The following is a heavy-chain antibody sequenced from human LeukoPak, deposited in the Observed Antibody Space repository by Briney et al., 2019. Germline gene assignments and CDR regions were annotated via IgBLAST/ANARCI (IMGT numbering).Heavy chain of an antibody. J-gene: IGHJ2*01. CDR1: GGSINNYY. CDR3: ARAMGYCSSTSCYNWYFDL. Sequence: PSETLSLTCTVSGGSINNYYWSWIRQPAGKGLEWIGRIYTSGSTNYNPSLKSRVTMSVDTSKNQFSLKLSSVTAADTAVYYCARAMGYCSSTSCYNWYFDLWGRGTLVTVSS. D-gene: IGHD2-2*02. V-gene: IGHV4-4*07. CDR2: IYTSGST.